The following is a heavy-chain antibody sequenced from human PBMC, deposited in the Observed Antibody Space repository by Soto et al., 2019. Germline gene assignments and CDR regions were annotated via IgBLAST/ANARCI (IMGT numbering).Heavy chain of an antibody. V-gene: IGHV1-3*01. Sequence: ASVKVSCKASGYTFTSYAMHWVRQAPGQRLEWMGWINAGNGNTKYSQKFQGRVTITRDTSASTAYMELSSLRSEDTAVYYCARVRGFYDFWSGYATSYGMDVWGQGTTV. CDR2: INAGNGNT. J-gene: IGHJ6*02. CDR3: ARVRGFYDFWSGYATSYGMDV. CDR1: GYTFTSYA. D-gene: IGHD3-3*01.